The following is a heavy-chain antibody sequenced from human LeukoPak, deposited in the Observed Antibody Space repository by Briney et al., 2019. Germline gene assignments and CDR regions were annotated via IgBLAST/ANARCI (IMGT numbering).Heavy chain of an antibody. CDR3: AAVAKAANWNGPPYNWSDP. J-gene: IGHJ5*02. CDR2: IVVGSGNT. D-gene: IGHD1-20*01. Sequence: ASVKVSCKASGFTFTSSAMQWVRQARGQRLEWIGWIVVGSGNTNYAQKFQERVTITRDMSTSTAYMELSSLRSEDTAVYYCAAVAKAANWNGPPYNWSDPWGQGTLVTVSS. V-gene: IGHV1-58*02. CDR1: GFTFTSSA.